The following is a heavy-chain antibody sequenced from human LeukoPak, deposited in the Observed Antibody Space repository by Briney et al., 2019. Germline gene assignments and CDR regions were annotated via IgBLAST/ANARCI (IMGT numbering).Heavy chain of an antibody. V-gene: IGHV3-66*04. CDR2: IYSGGST. D-gene: IGHD6-13*01. CDR1: GFTVSSNY. Sequence: GGSLRLSCAASGFTVSSNYMSWVRQAPGKGLEWVSVIYSGGSTYYADSVKGRFAISRDNSKNTLYLHMNSLRAEDTAVYYCARHTGYSSSGSHGYFDYWGQGTLVTVSS. J-gene: IGHJ4*02. CDR3: ARHTGYSSSGSHGYFDY.